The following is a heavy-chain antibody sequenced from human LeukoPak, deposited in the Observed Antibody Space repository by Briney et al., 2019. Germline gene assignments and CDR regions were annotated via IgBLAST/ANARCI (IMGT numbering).Heavy chain of an antibody. CDR1: GGTFSSYA. D-gene: IGHD3-10*01. V-gene: IGHV1-69*04. Sequence: ASVKLSCKASGGTFSSYAISWVRQAPGQGLEWMGRIIPILGVANYAQKFQGRVTITADKSTSTAYMELSSLRSEDTAVYYCARGSQPMVRGVIGYCYGMDVWGQGTTVTVSS. CDR2: IIPILGVA. CDR3: ARGSQPMVRGVIGYCYGMDV. J-gene: IGHJ6*02.